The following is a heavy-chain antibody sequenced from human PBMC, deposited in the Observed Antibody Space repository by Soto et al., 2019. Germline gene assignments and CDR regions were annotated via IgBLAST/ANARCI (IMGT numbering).Heavy chain of an antibody. CDR3: ARGAMAGNEAPGD. V-gene: IGHV3-7*05. D-gene: IGHD2-8*01. CDR1: GFTFSSYW. J-gene: IGHJ1*01. CDR2: INLDGSEK. Sequence: EGQLVESGGGLVQPGGSLRLSCQVSGFTFSSYWMTWVRRAPGKGLEWVANINLDGSEKYYVDAVKGRFTISRDNAKNSLPLDLRDLRAKYTSVYYCARGAMAGNEAPGDWGQGTLVTVSS.